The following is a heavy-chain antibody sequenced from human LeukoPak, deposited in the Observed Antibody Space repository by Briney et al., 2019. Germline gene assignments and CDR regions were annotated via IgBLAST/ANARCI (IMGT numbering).Heavy chain of an antibody. V-gene: IGHV3-23*01. Sequence: GGSLRLSCAASGFTFSSYTMSWVRQAPGKGLEWVSAISGSGGSTYYADSVKGRFTISRDNSKNTLYLQMNSLRAEDTAVYYCAKRPHSGLYYFDYWGQGTLVTVSS. D-gene: IGHD3-22*01. CDR2: ISGSGGST. CDR3: AKRPHSGLYYFDY. CDR1: GFTFSSYT. J-gene: IGHJ4*02.